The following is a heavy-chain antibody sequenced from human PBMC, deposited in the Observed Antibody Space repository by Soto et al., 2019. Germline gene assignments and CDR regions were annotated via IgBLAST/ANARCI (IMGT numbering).Heavy chain of an antibody. J-gene: IGHJ4*02. CDR3: AKDKEYSGSYHSDY. Sequence: GGSLRLSCAASGFTFSSYAMTWVRQAPGKGLEWVSGLSGSGGSTYYADSVKGRFTISRDNSKNTLYLQMNSLRAEDTAVYYCAKDKEYSGSYHSDYWGQGTLVTVSS. V-gene: IGHV3-23*01. CDR1: GFTFSSYA. CDR2: LSGSGGST. D-gene: IGHD1-26*01.